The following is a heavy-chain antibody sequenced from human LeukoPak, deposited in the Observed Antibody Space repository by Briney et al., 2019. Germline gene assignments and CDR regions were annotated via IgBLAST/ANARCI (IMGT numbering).Heavy chain of an antibody. D-gene: IGHD1-1*01. CDR2: IGTASDT. CDR3: ARGPPRGKYYYMDV. CDR1: GFTFSSFD. Sequence: GGSLRLSCAASGFTFSSFDMHWVRQPTGQGLEWVSTIGTASDTYYPGSVEGRFTLSRDNAKNPLYLQMNSLTAGDTAVYYCARGPPRGKYYYMDVWGKGTTVTVSS. J-gene: IGHJ6*03. V-gene: IGHV3-13*01.